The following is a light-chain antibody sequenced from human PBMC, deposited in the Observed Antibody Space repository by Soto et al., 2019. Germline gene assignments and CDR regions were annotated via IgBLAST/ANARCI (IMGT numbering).Light chain of an antibody. CDR2: GAS. CDR1: QSVSSN. CDR3: QQYNNWPPLT. J-gene: IGKJ4*01. V-gene: IGKV3-15*01. Sequence: EIVMTQSPATLSVSPGERATLSCRASQSVSSNLAWYQQKPGQAPRLRIYGASTRATGIPARFSGSGSGTEFTLTLSSLQSEDFEVYYYQQYNNWPPLTFGGGTKVEIK.